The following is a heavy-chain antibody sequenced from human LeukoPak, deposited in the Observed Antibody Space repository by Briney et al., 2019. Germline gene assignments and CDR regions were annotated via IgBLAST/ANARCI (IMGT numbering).Heavy chain of an antibody. V-gene: IGHV4-34*01. Sequence: SETLSLTCAVYGGSFSGYYWSWIRQPPGKGLEWIGEINHSGSTNYNPSLKSRVTISVDTSKNQFSLKLSSVTAADTAVYYCARGPDPRIAAALPAPPYYYHYYMDVWGKGTTVTVSS. CDR3: ARGPDPRIAAALPAPPYYYHYYMDV. CDR2: INHSGST. D-gene: IGHD6-13*01. CDR1: GGSFSGYY. J-gene: IGHJ6*03.